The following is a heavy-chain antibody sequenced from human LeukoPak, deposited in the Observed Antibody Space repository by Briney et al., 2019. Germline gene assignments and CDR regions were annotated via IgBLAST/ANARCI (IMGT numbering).Heavy chain of an antibody. CDR3: AREIGCSSTSCYGAFDY. CDR1: GYTFTGYY. J-gene: IGHJ4*02. Sequence: ASVKVSCKASGYTFTGYYMHWVRQAPGQGLEWMGWINPNSDGTNYAQTFLGWVTMTRDTSISKAYMELSRLRSDHTAVYYCAREIGCSSTSCYGAFDYWCQGTLVTVSS. V-gene: IGHV1-2*04. D-gene: IGHD2-2*01. CDR2: INPNSDGT.